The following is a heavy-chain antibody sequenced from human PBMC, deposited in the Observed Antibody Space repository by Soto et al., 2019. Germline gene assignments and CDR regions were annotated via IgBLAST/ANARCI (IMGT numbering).Heavy chain of an antibody. D-gene: IGHD4-17*01. CDR2: IWYDGLNK. V-gene: IGHV3-33*01. CDR1: GFTFSSYA. Sequence: QVQLMESGGGVVQPGRSLRLSCAASGFTFSSYAMHWVRQAPGKGLEWVAVIWYDGLNKYYVDSVKGRFTISRDNSKNTLYLQMNSLRGEDTAVYYCARAFDYGGNSGIDYWGQGTLVTVSS. CDR3: ARAFDYGGNSGIDY. J-gene: IGHJ4*02.